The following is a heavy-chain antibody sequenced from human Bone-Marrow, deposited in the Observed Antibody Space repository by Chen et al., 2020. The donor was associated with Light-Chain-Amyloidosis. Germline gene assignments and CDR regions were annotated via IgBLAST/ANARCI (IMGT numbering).Heavy chain of an antibody. V-gene: IGHV5-51*01. D-gene: IGHD5-12*01. CDR1: GYTFPNYW. J-gene: IGHJ4*02. CDR2: IYPDDSDA. Sequence: EVQLEQSGPEVKKPGESLKISCKGSGYTFPNYWFGWVRQMPGKGLEWMGVIYPDDSDARYSPSFEGQVTISADKSITTAYLQWRSLKASDTAMYYCARRRDGYNFDYWGQSPLVTVSS. CDR3: ARRRDGYNFDY.